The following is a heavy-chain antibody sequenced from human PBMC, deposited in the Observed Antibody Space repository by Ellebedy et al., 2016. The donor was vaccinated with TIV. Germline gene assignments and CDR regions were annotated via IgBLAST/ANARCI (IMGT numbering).Heavy chain of an antibody. CDR1: GYTFTSYG. Sequence: ASVKVSCKASGYTFTSYGITWVRQAPGQGLEWMGWISAYNGDTSYAQKVQDRVTLTTDTSTRTAYMELRSLRSDDTAVYYCTRLIRGYNYGPSDSWGQGTLVTVSS. V-gene: IGHV1-18*04. D-gene: IGHD5-18*01. J-gene: IGHJ4*02. CDR3: TRLIRGYNYGPSDS. CDR2: ISAYNGDT.